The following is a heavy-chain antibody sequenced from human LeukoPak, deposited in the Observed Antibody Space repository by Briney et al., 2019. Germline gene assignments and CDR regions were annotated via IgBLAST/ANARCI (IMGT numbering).Heavy chain of an antibody. CDR3: AKSIRPSLRGSYYYYGMDV. CDR1: GFTFSSYA. J-gene: IGHJ6*02. D-gene: IGHD2/OR15-2a*01. Sequence: PGGSLRLSCAASGFTFSSYAMSWVRQAPGKGLEWVSAISCSGGSTYYADSVKGRFTISRDNSKNTLYLQMNSLRAEDTAVYYCAKSIRPSLRGSYYYYGMDVWGQGTTVTVSS. V-gene: IGHV3-23*01. CDR2: ISCSGGST.